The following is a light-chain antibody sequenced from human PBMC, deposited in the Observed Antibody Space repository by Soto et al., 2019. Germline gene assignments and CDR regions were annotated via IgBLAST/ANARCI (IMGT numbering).Light chain of an antibody. CDR3: QSYDRSLTGFV. CDR2: GNS. Sequence: QSVLTQPPSVSGAPGQRVTISCTGTSSNIGAGYDVHWYQQFPGAAPKLLIYGNSNRPSGVPDRFSGSRSGTAASLAITGLQAEDEADYYCQSYDRSLTGFVFGTGTKLTV. J-gene: IGLJ1*01. CDR1: SSNIGAGYD. V-gene: IGLV1-40*01.